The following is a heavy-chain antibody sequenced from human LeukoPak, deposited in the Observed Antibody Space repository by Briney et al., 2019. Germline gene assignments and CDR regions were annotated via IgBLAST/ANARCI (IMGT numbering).Heavy chain of an antibody. J-gene: IGHJ3*02. CDR2: ISSSSSYI. CDR1: GSTFSSYS. V-gene: IGHV3-21*01. CDR3: ARGPSVRDAFDI. D-gene: IGHD3-10*01. Sequence: GGSLRLSCAASGSTFSSYSMNWVRQAPGKGLEWVSSISSSSSYIYYADSVKGRFTISRDNAKNSLYLQMNSLRAEDTAVYYCARGPSVRDAFDIWGQGTMVTVSS.